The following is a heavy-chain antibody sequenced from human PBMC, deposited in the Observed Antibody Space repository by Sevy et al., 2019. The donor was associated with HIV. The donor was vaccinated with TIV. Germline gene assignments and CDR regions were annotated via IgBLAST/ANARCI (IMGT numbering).Heavy chain of an antibody. D-gene: IGHD3-16*01. J-gene: IGHJ4*02. CDR3: AKGQGYDYIWGNERSEYYFDY. V-gene: IGHV3-30*18. Sequence: GGSLRLSCAASRFTFSTYDIHWVRQAPGKGLEWVAVISHDGSYQYYTESVKGRFTISRDDSKNKTYLQMNSLRADDSGVYYCAKGQGYDYIWGNERSEYYFDYWGQGTLVTVSS. CDR1: RFTFSTYD. CDR2: ISHDGSYQ.